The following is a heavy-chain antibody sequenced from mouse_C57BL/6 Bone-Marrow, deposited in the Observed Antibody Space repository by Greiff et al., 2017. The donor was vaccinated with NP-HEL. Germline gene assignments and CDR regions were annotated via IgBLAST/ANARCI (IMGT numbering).Heavy chain of an antibody. CDR2: IYPGSGNT. Sequence: QVQLQQSGAELVRPGASVKLSCKASSYTFTDYYINWVKQRPGQGLEWIARIYPGSGNTYYNEKFKGKATLTAEKSSSTAYMQLSSLTSEDSAVYFCARKSYYYGSSYYAMDYWGQGTSVTVSS. D-gene: IGHD1-1*01. V-gene: IGHV1-76*01. J-gene: IGHJ4*01. CDR1: SYTFTDYY. CDR3: ARKSYYYGSSYYAMDY.